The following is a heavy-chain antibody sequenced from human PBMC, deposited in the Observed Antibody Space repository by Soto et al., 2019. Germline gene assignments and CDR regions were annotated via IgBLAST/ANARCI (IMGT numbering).Heavy chain of an antibody. CDR3: ARDSIVLVPATIPPGYYYYGMDV. V-gene: IGHV1-69*12. D-gene: IGHD2-2*02. J-gene: IGHJ6*02. CDR1: GGTFSSYA. CDR2: IIPIFGTA. Sequence: QVQLVQSGAEVKKPGSSVKVSCKASGGTFSSYAISWVRQAPGQGLEWMGGIIPIFGTANYAQKFQGRVTITADESTSPXXMXLXXLRSEDTAVYYCARDSIVLVPATIPPGYYYYGMDVWGQGTTVTVSS.